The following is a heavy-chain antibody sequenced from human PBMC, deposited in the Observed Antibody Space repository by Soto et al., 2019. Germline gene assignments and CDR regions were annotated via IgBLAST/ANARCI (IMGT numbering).Heavy chain of an antibody. J-gene: IGHJ5*02. Sequence: ASVKVSCKASGYTFSSYYIHWVRQAPGQGLEWMGIINPSGGSTNYARRFQGRVTMTRDTSTSTVYMELSSLRSEDTAVYYCARSRGGVILGDWFDPWGQGTLVTVSS. D-gene: IGHD3-10*01. CDR2: INPSGGST. CDR3: ARSRGGVILGDWFDP. V-gene: IGHV1-46*01. CDR1: GYTFSSYY.